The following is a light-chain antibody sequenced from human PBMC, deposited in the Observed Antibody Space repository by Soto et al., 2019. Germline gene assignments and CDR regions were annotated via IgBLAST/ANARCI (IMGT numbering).Light chain of an antibody. V-gene: IGKV3-11*01. CDR3: QQLTDWPPQWT. Sequence: EVVLTQSPDTLSLPPGERATLSCRACQSTSSYLAWYQQKPGQAPRLLIYDASSRATGIPARFSGSGSGTGFTLTISSLEPEDFAVYYCQQLTDWPPQWTFGQGTKVDIK. CDR1: QSTSSY. J-gene: IGKJ1*01. CDR2: DAS.